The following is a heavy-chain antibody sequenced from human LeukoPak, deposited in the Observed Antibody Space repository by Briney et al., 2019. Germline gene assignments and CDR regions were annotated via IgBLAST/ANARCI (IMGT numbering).Heavy chain of an antibody. J-gene: IGHJ4*02. CDR3: ARAGEYYDILTGYYPGMYYFDY. CDR2: IYSGGST. Sequence: GGSLRLSCAPSGFTVSSNYMSWVRQAPGKGLEWVSVIYSGGSTYYADSVKGRFTISRDNSKNTLYLQMNSLRAEDTAVYYCARAGEYYDILTGYYPGMYYFDYWGQGTLVTVSS. CDR1: GFTVSSNY. V-gene: IGHV3-53*01. D-gene: IGHD3-9*01.